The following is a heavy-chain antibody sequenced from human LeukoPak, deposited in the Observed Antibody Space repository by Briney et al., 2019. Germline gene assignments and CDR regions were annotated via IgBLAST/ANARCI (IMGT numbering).Heavy chain of an antibody. CDR3: ARAQTRFLEWGYFDY. D-gene: IGHD3-3*01. CDR2: ISSSSSYI. V-gene: IGHV3-21*01. J-gene: IGHJ4*02. CDR1: GFTFSSYS. Sequence: GGSLRVSCAASGFTFSSYSMNWVRQAPGKGLEWVSSISSSSSYIYYADSVKGRFTISRDNAKNSLYLQMNSLRAEDTAVYYCARAQTRFLEWGYFDYWGQGTLVTVSS.